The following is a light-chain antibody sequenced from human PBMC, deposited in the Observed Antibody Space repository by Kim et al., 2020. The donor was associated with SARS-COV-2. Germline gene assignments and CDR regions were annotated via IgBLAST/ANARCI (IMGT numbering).Light chain of an antibody. J-gene: IGLJ2*01. Sequence: PGKTARITCWGNNIGSKSVHWYQQKPGQAPVLVIYYDSDRPSGIPERFSGSNSGNTATLTISRVEAGDEADYYCQVWDSSSDHVVFGGGTQLTVL. CDR2: YDS. CDR1: NIGSKS. V-gene: IGLV3-21*04. CDR3: QVWDSSSDHVV.